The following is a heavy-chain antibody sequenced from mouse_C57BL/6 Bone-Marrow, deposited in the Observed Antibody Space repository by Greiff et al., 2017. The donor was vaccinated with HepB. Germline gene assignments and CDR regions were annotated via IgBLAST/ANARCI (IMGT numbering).Heavy chain of an antibody. CDR2: ISDGGSYT. CDR1: GFTFSSNA. D-gene: IGHD3-1*01. V-gene: IGHV5-4*01. CDR3: TRDWATNAMDY. J-gene: IGHJ4*01. Sequence: EVQVVESGGGLVKPGGSLKLSCAASGFTFSSNAMSWVRQTPEKRLEWVATISDGGSYTYYPDNVKGRFTISRDNAKNNLYLQMSHLMSEDTAMYYCTRDWATNAMDYWGQGTAVTVSS.